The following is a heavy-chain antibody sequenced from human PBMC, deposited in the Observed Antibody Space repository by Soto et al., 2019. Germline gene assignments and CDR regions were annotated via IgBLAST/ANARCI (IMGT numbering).Heavy chain of an antibody. D-gene: IGHD1-7*01. CDR2: IYTSGST. CDR1: GGSISSYY. CDR3: ARDKQTQTGTYYGMDV. Sequence: SETLSLTCTVSGGSISSYYWSWIRQPAGKGLEWIGRIYTSGSTNYSPSLKSRVTMSVDTSKNQFSLKLSSVTAADTAVYYCARDKQTQTGTYYGMDVWGQGTTVTVYS. V-gene: IGHV4-4*07. J-gene: IGHJ6*02.